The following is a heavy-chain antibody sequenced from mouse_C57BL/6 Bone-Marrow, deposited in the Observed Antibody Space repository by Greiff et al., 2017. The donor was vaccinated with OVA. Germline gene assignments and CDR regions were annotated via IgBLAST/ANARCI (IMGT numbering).Heavy chain of an antibody. Sequence: VQLQESGAELARPGASVKLSCKASGYTFTSYGISWVKQRTGQGLEWIGEIYPRSGNTYYNEKFKGKATLTADKSSSTAYMELRSLTSEDSAVYFGARGNYGKLSWFAYWGQGTLVTVSA. D-gene: IGHD2-4*01. V-gene: IGHV1-81*01. CDR1: GYTFTSYG. J-gene: IGHJ3*01. CDR2: IYPRSGNT. CDR3: ARGNYGKLSWFAY.